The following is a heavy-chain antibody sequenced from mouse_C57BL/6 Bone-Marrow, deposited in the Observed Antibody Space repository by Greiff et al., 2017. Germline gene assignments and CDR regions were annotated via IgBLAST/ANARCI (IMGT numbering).Heavy chain of an antibody. D-gene: IGHD2-4*01. V-gene: IGHV1-80*01. CDR3: ASLLITTMDD. J-gene: IGHJ4*01. Sequence: VQLQQSGPELVKPGASVKISCKASGYAFSSYWMNWVKQRPGKGLEWIGQIYPGDGDTNYNGKFKGKATLTAAKSSSTAYMQLSSLTSEDSAVYFCASLLITTMDDWGQGTSVTVSS. CDR1: GYAFSSYW. CDR2: IYPGDGDT.